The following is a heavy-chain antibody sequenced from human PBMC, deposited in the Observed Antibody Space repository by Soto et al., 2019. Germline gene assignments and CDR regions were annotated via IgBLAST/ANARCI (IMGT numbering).Heavy chain of an antibody. D-gene: IGHD6-13*01. CDR2: ISSSSSYI. J-gene: IGHJ6*03. CDR3: ARDSSSWKEYYYYMDV. Sequence: EVQLVESGGGLVKPGGSLRLSCAASGFTFSSYSMNWVRQAPGKGLEWVSSISSSSSYIYYADSVKGRFTISRDNAKNSLYLQMNSLRAEDTAVYYCARDSSSWKEYYYYMDVWGKGTTVTVSS. CDR1: GFTFSSYS. V-gene: IGHV3-21*01.